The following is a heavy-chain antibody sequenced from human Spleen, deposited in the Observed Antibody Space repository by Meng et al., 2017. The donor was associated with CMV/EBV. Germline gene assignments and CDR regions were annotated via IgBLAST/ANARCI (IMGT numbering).Heavy chain of an antibody. D-gene: IGHD3-10*01. J-gene: IGHJ4*02. CDR2: IYYSGSI. CDR1: GASISSSHYY. Sequence: SETLSLTCTVSGASISSSHYYWGWIRQPPGKGLEWIGSIYYSGSIYYNPSLKSRVAISLDTSKDHFSLNLVSVTAADSAVYYCTRHGSGSYFHYWGQGTLVTVSS. CDR3: TRHGSGSYFHY. V-gene: IGHV4-39*07.